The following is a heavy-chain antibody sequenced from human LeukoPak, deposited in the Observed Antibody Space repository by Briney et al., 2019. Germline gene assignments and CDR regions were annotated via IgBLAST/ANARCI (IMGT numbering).Heavy chain of an antibody. D-gene: IGHD3-9*01. CDR2: ISGSGGIT. CDR1: GFTFSSYA. Sequence: GGSLRLSCAASGFTFSSYAMSWVRQAPGKGLEWVSPISGSGGITYYADSVKGRFIISRDNSKNTLFLQMNSLRAEDTAVYYCAKDHTPIPTSIYFDYWGQGTLVTVSS. V-gene: IGHV3-23*01. J-gene: IGHJ4*02. CDR3: AKDHTPIPTSIYFDY.